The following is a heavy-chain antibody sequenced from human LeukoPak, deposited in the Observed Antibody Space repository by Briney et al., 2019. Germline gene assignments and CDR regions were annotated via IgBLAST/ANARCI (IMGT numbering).Heavy chain of an antibody. V-gene: IGHV4-4*02. CDR3: ARGPCSGGSCPFDY. D-gene: IGHD2-15*01. J-gene: IGHJ4*02. Sequence: PSETLSLTCAVSGGSISSSNWWSWVRQPPGKGLEWIGEIYHSGSTNYNPSLKSRVTISVGTSKNQFSLKLSSVTAADTAVYYCARGPCSGGSCPFDYWGQGTLVTVSS. CDR2: IYHSGST. CDR1: GGSISSSNW.